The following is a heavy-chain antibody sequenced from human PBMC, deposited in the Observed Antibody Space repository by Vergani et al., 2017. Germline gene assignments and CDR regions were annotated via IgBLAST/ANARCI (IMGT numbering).Heavy chain of an antibody. Sequence: QLQLQESGPGLVKPSETLSLTCTVSGGSISSSSYYWSWIRQPPGKGLEWIGEINHSGSTNYNPSLKSRVTISVDTSKNQFSLKLSSVTAADTAVYYCATRTTRFTIAAAGLNYFDYWGQGTLVTVSS. CDR2: INHSGST. V-gene: IGHV4-39*07. CDR1: GGSISSSSYY. CDR3: ATRTTRFTIAAAGLNYFDY. D-gene: IGHD6-13*01. J-gene: IGHJ4*02.